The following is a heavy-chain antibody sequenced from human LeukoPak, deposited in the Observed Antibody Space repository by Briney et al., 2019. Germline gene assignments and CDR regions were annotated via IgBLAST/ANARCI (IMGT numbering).Heavy chain of an antibody. CDR1: GFTFSSYA. J-gene: IGHJ3*02. D-gene: IGHD6-19*01. Sequence: PGGSLRLSCAASGFTFSSYAMHWVRQAPGKGLEWVALISYDGINKYNADSVKGRFTISRDNSKNTLYLRMNSLRPEDTAVYYCARGARGSGWRVFDIWGQGTMVTVSS. V-gene: IGHV3-30*04. CDR2: ISYDGINK. CDR3: ARGARGSGWRVFDI.